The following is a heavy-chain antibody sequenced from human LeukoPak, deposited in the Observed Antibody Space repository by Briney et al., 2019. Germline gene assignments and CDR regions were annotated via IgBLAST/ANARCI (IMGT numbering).Heavy chain of an antibody. V-gene: IGHV1-2*02. D-gene: IGHD3-10*01. CDR1: GYTFTGYY. J-gene: IGHJ4*02. CDR2: INPNSGGT. Sequence: ASVKVSCKASGYTFTGYYMHWVRQAPGQGLEWMGWINPNSGGTNYAQKFQGRVTMTRDTSISTAYMELSRLRSDDTAVYYCTYGSGSYSYFDYWGQGTLVTVPS. CDR3: TYGSGSYSYFDY.